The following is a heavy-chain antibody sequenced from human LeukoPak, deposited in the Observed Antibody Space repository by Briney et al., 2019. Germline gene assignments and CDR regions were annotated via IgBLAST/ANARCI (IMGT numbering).Heavy chain of an antibody. D-gene: IGHD3-3*01. Sequence: ASVKVSCTASGYTFTSYAMHWVRQAPGQRLEWMGWINAGNGNTKYSQKFQGRVTITRDTSASTAYMELSSLRSEDTAVYYCARDGFLEWYPYYGMDVWGQGTTVTVSS. J-gene: IGHJ6*02. CDR2: INAGNGNT. V-gene: IGHV1-3*01. CDR3: ARDGFLEWYPYYGMDV. CDR1: GYTFTSYA.